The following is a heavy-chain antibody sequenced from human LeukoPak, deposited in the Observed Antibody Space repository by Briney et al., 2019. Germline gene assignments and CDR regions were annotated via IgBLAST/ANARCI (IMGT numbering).Heavy chain of an antibody. CDR1: GGSFSGYY. CDR2: INHSGST. CDR3: ARAGGVGAGYYYYYYYMDV. V-gene: IGHV4-34*01. Sequence: SSETLSLTCAVYGGSFSGYYWSWIRQPPGKGLEWIGEINHSGSTNYNPSLKSRVTISVDTSKNQFSLKLSSVTAADTAVYYCARAGGVGAGYYYYYYYMDVWGKGTTVTASS. J-gene: IGHJ6*03. D-gene: IGHD1-26*01.